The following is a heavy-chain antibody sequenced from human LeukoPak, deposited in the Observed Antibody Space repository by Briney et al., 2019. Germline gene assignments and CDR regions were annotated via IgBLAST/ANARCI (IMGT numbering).Heavy chain of an antibody. CDR3: ATMQWLEGVDWFDP. CDR2: IRYDESNK. Sequence: GGSLRLSCAASGFIFSNYGMHWVRQAPGKGLEWVAFIRYDESNKFYADSVKGRFTISRDNSKNILFLQMNSLRAEDTTVYYCATMQWLEGVDWFDPWGQGTLVTVSS. D-gene: IGHD6-19*01. J-gene: IGHJ5*02. CDR1: GFIFSNYG. V-gene: IGHV3-30*02.